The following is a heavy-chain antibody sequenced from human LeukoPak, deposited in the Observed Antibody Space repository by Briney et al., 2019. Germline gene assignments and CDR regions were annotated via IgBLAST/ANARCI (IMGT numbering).Heavy chain of an antibody. J-gene: IGHJ4*02. CDR3: ARVIAAAAVLNYYFDY. V-gene: IGHV7-4-1*02. CDR1: GYTFTSYG. D-gene: IGHD6-13*01. Sequence: GASVKVSCKASGYTFTSYGISWVRQAPGQGLEWMGWINTNTGNPTYAQGFTGRFVFSLDTSVSTAYLQISSLKAEDTAVYYCARVIAAAAVLNYYFDYWGQGTLVTVSS. CDR2: INTNTGNP.